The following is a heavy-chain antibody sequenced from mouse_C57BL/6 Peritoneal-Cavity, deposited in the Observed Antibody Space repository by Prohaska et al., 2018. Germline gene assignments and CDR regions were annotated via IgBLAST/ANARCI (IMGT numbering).Heavy chain of an antibody. CDR3: TGGNDYFDY. CDR1: GFTFSNYW. CDR2: IRLKSDNYAT. Sequence: EVKLEESGGGLVQPGGSMKLSCVASGFTFSNYWMNWVRQSPEKGLEWVAQIRLKSDNYATYYAESVKGRFTISRDDSKSSVYLQMNNLRAEDTGIYYCTGGNDYFDYWGQGTTLTVSS. V-gene: IGHV6-3*01. J-gene: IGHJ2*01.